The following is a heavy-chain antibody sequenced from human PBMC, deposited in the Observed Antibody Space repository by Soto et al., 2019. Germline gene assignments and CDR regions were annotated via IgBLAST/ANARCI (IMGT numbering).Heavy chain of an antibody. CDR2: ISYDGSYK. J-gene: IGHJ6*02. CDR3: AKNLYDFWSGYYYRDYYYYYGMDV. V-gene: IGHV3-30*18. D-gene: IGHD3-3*01. CDR1: GFTFSSYG. Sequence: QVQLVESGGGVVQPGRSLRLSCAASGFTFSSYGMHWVRQAPGKGLEWVAVISYDGSYKYYADSVKGRFTISRDNSKNTLYLQMNSLRAEDTAVYYCAKNLYDFWSGYYYRDYYYYYGMDVWGQGTTVTVSS.